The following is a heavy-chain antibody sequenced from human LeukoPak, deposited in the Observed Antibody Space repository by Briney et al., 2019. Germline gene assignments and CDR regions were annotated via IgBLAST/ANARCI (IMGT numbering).Heavy chain of an antibody. J-gene: IGHJ5*02. V-gene: IGHV4-34*01. CDR2: INHSGST. CDR1: GGSFSGHY. Sequence: SETLSLTCAVYGGSFSGHYWSWIRQPPGKGLEWIGEINHSGSTNYNPSLKSRVTISVDTSKNQFSLKLSSVTAADTAVYYCATKVVVVVAATPDPWFDPWGQGTLVTVSS. CDR3: ATKVVVVVAATPDPWFDP. D-gene: IGHD2-15*01.